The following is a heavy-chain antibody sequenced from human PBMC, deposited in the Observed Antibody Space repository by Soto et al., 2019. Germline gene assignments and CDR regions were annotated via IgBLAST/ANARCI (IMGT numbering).Heavy chain of an antibody. J-gene: IGHJ1*01. CDR2: INAFNGNT. CDR3: ARQNAEYFQN. CDR1: GYTFTTFG. V-gene: IGHV1-18*01. Sequence: QVQLVQSGVEVKKPGASVKVSCKASGYTFTTFGITWVRQAPGQGLQWMGWINAFNGNTNYAQKLQGRVTMTTDTSTSTAYMELRSLRSDDTDVYYCARQNAEYFQNWGQGTLVTVS.